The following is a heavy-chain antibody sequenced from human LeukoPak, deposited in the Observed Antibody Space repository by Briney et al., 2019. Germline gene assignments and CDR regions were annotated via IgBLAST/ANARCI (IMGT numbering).Heavy chain of an antibody. CDR2: INSDGSWT. J-gene: IGHJ5*02. CDR1: GNYW. V-gene: IGHV3-74*01. Sequence: GGSLRLSCAASGNYWMHWVRQVPGKGLVWVSHINSDGSWTSYADSVKGRFTISKDNAKNTLYLQMNSLRAEDTAVYYCARDLRRWFDPWGQGTLVTVSS. D-gene: IGHD3-3*01. CDR3: ARDLRRWFDP.